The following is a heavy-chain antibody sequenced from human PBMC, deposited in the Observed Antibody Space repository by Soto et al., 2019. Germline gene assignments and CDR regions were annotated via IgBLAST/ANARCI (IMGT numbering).Heavy chain of an antibody. CDR1: GYSVSSSDYY. CDR3: APLSVSLSGPYGIHV. CDR2: MFYSGLT. V-gene: IGHV4-39*01. J-gene: IGHJ6*02. Sequence: SETLSLTCSVSGYSVSSSDYYWAWIRQPPGKGLEWIGSMFYSGLTYYNPSLKSRVTLSVDTSKNQFSVRLNSVTAADTAVYYCAPLSVSLSGPYGIHVWGQGTTVTVSS. D-gene: IGHD2-15*01.